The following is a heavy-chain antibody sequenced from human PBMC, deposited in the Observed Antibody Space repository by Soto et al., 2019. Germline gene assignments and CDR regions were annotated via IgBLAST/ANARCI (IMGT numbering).Heavy chain of an antibody. Sequence: GGSLRLSCAASGFTFSSYAMHWVRQAPGKGLEWVAVISYDGSNKYYADSVKGRFTISRGNSKNTLYLQMNSLRAEDTAVYYCARGARITMIVVVPNWFDPWGQGTPVTVSS. D-gene: IGHD3-22*01. CDR2: ISYDGSNK. CDR1: GFTFSSYA. J-gene: IGHJ5*02. CDR3: ARGARITMIVVVPNWFDP. V-gene: IGHV3-30-3*01.